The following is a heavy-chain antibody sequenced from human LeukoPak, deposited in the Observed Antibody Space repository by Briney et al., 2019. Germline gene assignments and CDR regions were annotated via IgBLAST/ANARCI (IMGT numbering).Heavy chain of an antibody. V-gene: IGHV1-2*02. Sequence: ASVKVSCKASGYTFTGYYMHWVRQAPGQGLEWMGWINPNSGGTNYAQKFQGRVTMTRDTSISTAYMELSRLRSDDTAVYYCERDLFYCSSTSCRSRWFDPWGQGTLVTVSS. D-gene: IGHD2-2*01. CDR2: INPNSGGT. J-gene: IGHJ5*02. CDR3: ERDLFYCSSTSCRSRWFDP. CDR1: GYTFTGYY.